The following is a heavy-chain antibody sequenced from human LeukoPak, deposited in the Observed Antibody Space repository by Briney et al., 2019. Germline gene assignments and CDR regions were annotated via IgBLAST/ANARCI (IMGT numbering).Heavy chain of an antibody. J-gene: IGHJ5*02. CDR3: ARDSPVGGWFDP. V-gene: IGHV4-59*01. CDR2: IYYSGST. D-gene: IGHD3-16*01. Sequence: PSETLSLTCTVSGGSISSYYWSWIRQPPGKGLEWIGYIYYSGSTNYNPSLKSRVTISVDTSRNQFSLKLSSVTAADTAVYYCARDSPVGGWFDPWGQGTLVTVSS. CDR1: GGSISSYY.